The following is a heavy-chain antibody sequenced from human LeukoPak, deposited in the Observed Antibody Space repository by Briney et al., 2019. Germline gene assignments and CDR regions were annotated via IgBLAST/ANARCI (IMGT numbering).Heavy chain of an antibody. CDR3: ARVTEAPYYFDY. V-gene: IGHV3-53*01. Sequence: GGSLRLSCAVSGFTVSDYYMSWVRQAPGKGLEWVSVIYSGGKTYYADSVKGRFTISRDNAKNSLYLQMNSLRAEDTAVYYCARVTEAPYYFDYWGQGTLVTVSS. CDR2: IYSGGKT. J-gene: IGHJ4*02. CDR1: GFTVSDYY.